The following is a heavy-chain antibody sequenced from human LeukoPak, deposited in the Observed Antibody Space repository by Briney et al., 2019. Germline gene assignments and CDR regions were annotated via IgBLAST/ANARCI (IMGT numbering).Heavy chain of an antibody. V-gene: IGHV4-59*01. CDR2: IYYSGST. Sequence: SETLSLTCTVCGGSISSYYWSWIRQPPGKGLEWIGLIYYSGSTNYNPSLKSRVTISVDTSKNQFSLKLSSVTAADTAVYYCARSSEGRYYYDSSGYSYYYYYMDVWGKGTTVTISS. CDR3: ARSSEGRYYYDSSGYSYYYYYMDV. D-gene: IGHD3-22*01. CDR1: GGSISSYY. J-gene: IGHJ6*03.